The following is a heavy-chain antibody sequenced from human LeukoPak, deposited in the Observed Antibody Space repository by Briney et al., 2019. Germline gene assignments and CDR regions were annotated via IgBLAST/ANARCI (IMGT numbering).Heavy chain of an antibody. CDR2: IYYSGST. J-gene: IGHJ2*01. CDR3: RVGSSDYVGWYFDL. D-gene: IGHD3-22*01. V-gene: IGHV4-39*01. Sequence: PSETLSLTCTVSGGSISSSSYYWGWIRQPPGKGLEWIGSIYYSGSTYYNPSLKSRVTISVDTSKNQFSLKLSSVTAADTAVYYCRVGSSDYVGWYFDLWGRGTLVTVSS. CDR1: GGSISSSSYY.